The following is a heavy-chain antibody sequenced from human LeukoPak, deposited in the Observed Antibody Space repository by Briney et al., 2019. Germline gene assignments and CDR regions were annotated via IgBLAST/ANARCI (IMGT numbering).Heavy chain of an antibody. CDR3: ARESWGFDY. CDR1: GFIDSYQY. D-gene: IGHD7-27*01. CDR2: INHSGST. Sequence: GSLRLSCAASGFIDSYQYLTWVRQPPGKGLEWIGEINHSGSTNYNPSLKSRVTISVDTSKNQFSLKLSSVTAADTSVYYCARESWGFDYWGQGTLVTVSS. J-gene: IGHJ4*02. V-gene: IGHV4-34*01.